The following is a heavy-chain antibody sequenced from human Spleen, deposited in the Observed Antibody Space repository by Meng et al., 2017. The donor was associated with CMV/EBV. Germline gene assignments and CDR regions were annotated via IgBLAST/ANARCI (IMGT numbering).Heavy chain of an antibody. D-gene: IGHD2/OR15-2a*01. V-gene: IGHV4-59*01. CDR3: ARVRTTGHYYFDY. J-gene: IGHJ4*02. CDR1: GDSISNYY. CDR2: ISYSEST. Sequence: CTVSGDSISNYYWSWLRQPPGKGLEWIGYISYSESTNYNPSLKSRVTFSVDTSKSQFSLKLSSVTAADTAVYFCARVRTTGHYYFDYWGQGTLVTVSS.